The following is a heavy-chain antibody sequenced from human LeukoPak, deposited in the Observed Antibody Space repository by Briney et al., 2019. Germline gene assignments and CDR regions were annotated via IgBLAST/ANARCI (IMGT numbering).Heavy chain of an antibody. Sequence: PGGSLRPSCAASGFTFDDYAMHWVRQAPGKGLEWVSGISWNSGSIGYADSVKGRFTISRDNAKNSLYLQMNSLRAEDTALYYCAKAPRVRGVILSYFDYWGQGTLVTVSS. J-gene: IGHJ4*02. CDR2: ISWNSGSI. CDR3: AKAPRVRGVILSYFDY. V-gene: IGHV3-9*01. CDR1: GFTFDDYA. D-gene: IGHD3-10*01.